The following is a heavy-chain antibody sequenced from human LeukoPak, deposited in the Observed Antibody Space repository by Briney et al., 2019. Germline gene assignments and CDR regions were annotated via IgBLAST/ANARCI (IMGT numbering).Heavy chain of an antibody. CDR2: IRYDGSNK. D-gene: IGHD3-10*01. V-gene: IGHV3-30*02. CDR3: AKDARVTMVRGVSYYFDY. J-gene: IGHJ4*02. Sequence: GGSLRLSCAASGFTFSSYGMHWVRQAPGKGLEWVAFIRYDGSNKYYADSVKGRFTISRDNSKNTLYLQMNSLRAEDTAVYYCAKDARVTMVRGVSYYFDYWGRGTLVTVSS. CDR1: GFTFSSYG.